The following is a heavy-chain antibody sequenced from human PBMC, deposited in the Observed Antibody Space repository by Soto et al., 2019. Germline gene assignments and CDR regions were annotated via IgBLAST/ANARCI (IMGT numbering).Heavy chain of an antibody. V-gene: IGHV3-15*01. CDR3: TTDLPYYDILTGSIIDY. D-gene: IGHD3-9*01. CDR1: GFTFSNAW. CDR2: IKSKTDGGTT. Sequence: GGSLSLSCAASGFTFSNAWMSWVRQAPGKGLEWVGRIKSKTDGGTTDYAAPVKGRFTISRDDSKNTLYLQMNSLKTEDTAVYYCTTDLPYYDILTGSIIDYWGQGTLVTVSS. J-gene: IGHJ4*02.